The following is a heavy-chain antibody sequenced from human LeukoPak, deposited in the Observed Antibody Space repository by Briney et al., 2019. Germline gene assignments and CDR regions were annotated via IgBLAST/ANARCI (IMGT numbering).Heavy chain of an antibody. CDR2: ISSSSSYI. V-gene: IGHV3-21*01. CDR1: GFTFSSYS. Sequence: RGSLRLSCAASGFTFSSYSMNWVRQAPGKGLEWVSSISSSSSYIYYADSVKGRFTISRDNAKNSLYLQMNSLRAEGTAVCYCARDDGDSDAFDIWGQGTMVTVSS. J-gene: IGHJ3*02. CDR3: ARDDGDSDAFDI. D-gene: IGHD4-17*01.